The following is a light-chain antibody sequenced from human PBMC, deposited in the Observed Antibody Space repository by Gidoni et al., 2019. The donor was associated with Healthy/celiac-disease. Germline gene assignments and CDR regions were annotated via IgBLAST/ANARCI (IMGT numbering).Light chain of an antibody. V-gene: IGKV1-33*01. CDR2: DAS. CDR3: QQYDNLILT. Sequence: DIQMTQSPSSLSASVGDRVTITCQASQYISNYLNWYQQKPGKAPKLLIYDASNLETGVPSRFSGSGSGTDFTFTISSLQPEDIATYYCQQYDNLILTFGGGTKVEIK. J-gene: IGKJ4*01. CDR1: QYISNY.